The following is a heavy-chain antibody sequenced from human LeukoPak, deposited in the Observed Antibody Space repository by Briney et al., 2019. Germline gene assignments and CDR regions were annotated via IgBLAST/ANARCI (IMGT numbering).Heavy chain of an antibody. CDR3: AREGIVVVPAAIREAYCGGDCPMVLGGPAFDI. D-gene: IGHD2-2*02. CDR1: GGSISSYY. CDR2: IYYSGST. Sequence: SETLSLTCTVSGGSISSYYWSWIRQPPGKGLEWIGYIYYSGSTNYNPSLKSRVTISVDTSKNQFSLKLSSVTAADTAVYYCAREGIVVVPAAIREAYCGGDCPMVLGGPAFDIWGQGTMVTVSS. V-gene: IGHV4-59*01. J-gene: IGHJ3*02.